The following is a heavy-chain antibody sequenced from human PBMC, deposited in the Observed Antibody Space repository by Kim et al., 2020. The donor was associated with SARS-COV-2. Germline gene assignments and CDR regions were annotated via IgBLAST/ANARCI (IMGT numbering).Heavy chain of an antibody. D-gene: IGHD6-6*01. CDR2: IIPIFGTA. V-gene: IGHV1-69*13. CDR3: ARVEIPRFTRPSSSEDYYYYYYGMDV. Sequence: SVKVSCKASGGTFSSYAISWVRQAPGQGLEWMGGIIPIFGTANYAQKFQGRVTITADESTSTAYMELSSLRSEDTAVYYCARVEIPRFTRPSSSEDYYYYYYGMDVWGQGTTVTVSS. CDR1: GGTFSSYA. J-gene: IGHJ6*02.